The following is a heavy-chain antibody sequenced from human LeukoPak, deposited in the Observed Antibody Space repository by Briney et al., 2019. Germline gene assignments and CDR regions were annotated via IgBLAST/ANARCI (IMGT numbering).Heavy chain of an antibody. Sequence: KSGGSLRLSCAAAGFTFSDHYMTWIRQAPGKALEWVSYISPDGTTSYYADSLKGRFTVSRDNAKNSLYLQMNSLRAEDTAVYYCAREAVVDEAFDYWGQGTLVTASS. CDR2: ISPDGTTS. D-gene: IGHD4-23*01. V-gene: IGHV3-11*01. CDR3: AREAVVDEAFDY. CDR1: GFTFSDHY. J-gene: IGHJ4*02.